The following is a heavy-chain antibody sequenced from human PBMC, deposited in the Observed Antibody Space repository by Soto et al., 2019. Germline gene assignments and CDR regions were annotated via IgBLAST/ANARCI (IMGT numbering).Heavy chain of an antibody. Sequence: GGSLRLSCAASGFTFSSYGMHWVRQAPGKGLEWVAVISYDGSNKYYADSVKGRFTISRDNSKNTLYLQMNSLRAEDTAVYYCSKVSAAGHPPDYGMEVCGQGTTVTVSS. CDR3: SKVSAAGHPPDYGMEV. J-gene: IGHJ6*02. CDR1: GFTFSSYG. CDR2: ISYDGSNK. V-gene: IGHV3-30*18. D-gene: IGHD6-13*01.